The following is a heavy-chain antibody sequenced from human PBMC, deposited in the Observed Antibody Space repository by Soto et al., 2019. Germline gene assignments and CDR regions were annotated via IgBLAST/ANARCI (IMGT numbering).Heavy chain of an antibody. CDR3: ARDGRTAAGIKY. J-gene: IGHJ4*02. CDR2: ISSSSSYI. CDR1: GFTFSSYS. V-gene: IGHV3-21*01. D-gene: IGHD6-13*01. Sequence: GGSLRLSCAASGFTFSSYSMNWVRQAPGKGLEWVSSISSSSSYIYYADSVKGRFTISRDNAKNSLYLQMNSLRAEDTAVYYCARDGRTAAGIKYWGQGTLVTVSS.